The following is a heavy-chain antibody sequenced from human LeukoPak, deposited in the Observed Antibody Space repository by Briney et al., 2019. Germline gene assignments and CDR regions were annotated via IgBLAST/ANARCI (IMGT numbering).Heavy chain of an antibody. V-gene: IGHV4-39*07. CDR3: AGTNTVTRDVGDS. Sequence: SETLSLTCTVSNGSITSGSFYWGWVRQPPGRGLEWIGTIHYSGSTYYNPSLKSRVTISVDTSKNQFSLKLSSVTAADTAVYYCAGTNTVTRDVGDSWGQGTLVTVSS. J-gene: IGHJ4*02. CDR2: IHYSGST. CDR1: NGSITSGSFY. D-gene: IGHD4-17*01.